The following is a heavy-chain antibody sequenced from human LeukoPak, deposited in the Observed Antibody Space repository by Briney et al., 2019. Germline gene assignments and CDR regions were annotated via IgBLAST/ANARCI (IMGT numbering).Heavy chain of an antibody. Sequence: KASETLSLTCTVSGGSISSATYYWNWIRQPAGTGLEWIVRIYTSGSTNYNPSLKSRVTISVDTSKNQFSLKLTSVTAADTAVYYCARSPYLRTYGYGPWELPVSYFDYWGQGTLVTVSS. J-gene: IGHJ4*02. CDR1: GGSISSATYY. CDR3: ARSPYLRTYGYGPWELPVSYFDY. CDR2: IYTSGST. D-gene: IGHD1-26*01. V-gene: IGHV4-61*02.